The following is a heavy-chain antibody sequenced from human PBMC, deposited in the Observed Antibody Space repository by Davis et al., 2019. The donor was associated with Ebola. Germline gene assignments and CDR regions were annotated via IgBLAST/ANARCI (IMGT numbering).Heavy chain of an antibody. V-gene: IGHV3-23*01. Sequence: PGGSLRLSCAASGFTFSSYAMSWVRQAPGKGLEWVSAISGSGGSTYYADSVKGRFTISRDNSKNTLYLQMSSLRAEDTAIYYCAKDKNYDFWSGYPHDAFDTWGQGTMVTVSS. CDR1: GFTFSSYA. CDR3: AKDKNYDFWSGYPHDAFDT. D-gene: IGHD3-3*01. J-gene: IGHJ3*02. CDR2: ISGSGGST.